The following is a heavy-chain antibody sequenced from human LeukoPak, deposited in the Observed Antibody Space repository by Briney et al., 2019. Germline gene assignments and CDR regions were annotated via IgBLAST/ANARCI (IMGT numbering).Heavy chain of an antibody. CDR1: GFTFDDYG. CDR2: INWNGGST. J-gene: IGHJ5*02. CDR3: ARMTTVTTGREYNWFDP. Sequence: GGSLRLSCAASGFTFDDYGMSWVRQAPGKGLEWVSGINWNGGSTGYADSVKGRFTISRDNAKNSLYLQMNSLRAEDTALYYCARMTTVTTGREYNWFDPWGQGTLVTVSS. D-gene: IGHD4-17*01. V-gene: IGHV3-20*04.